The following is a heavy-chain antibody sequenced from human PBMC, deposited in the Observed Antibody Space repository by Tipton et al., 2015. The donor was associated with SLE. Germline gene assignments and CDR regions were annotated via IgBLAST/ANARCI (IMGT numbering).Heavy chain of an antibody. CDR1: GGSISSSSYY. CDR3: ARLIVRAPSDY. J-gene: IGHJ4*02. D-gene: IGHD1-26*01. V-gene: IGHV4-39*07. CDR2: IYYSRST. Sequence: TLSLTCTVSGGSISSSSYYWGWIRQPPGKGLAWIGSIYYSRSTYSNPSLKSRVIISVDTTKNQFSLKMNSVTAADTTVYYGARLIVRAPSDYWGKGPLVTISS.